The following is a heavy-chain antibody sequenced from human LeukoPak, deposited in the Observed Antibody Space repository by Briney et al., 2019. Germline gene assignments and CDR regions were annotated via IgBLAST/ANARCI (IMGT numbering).Heavy chain of an antibody. J-gene: IGHJ4*02. CDR2: ISGSGGTT. CDR3: AKDWTAAAVGGY. V-gene: IGHV3-23*01. D-gene: IGHD6-13*01. CDR1: GFTFNNYA. Sequence: GGSLRLSCAASGFTFNNYATNWVRQAPGKGLEWVSVISGSGGTTYYADSVKGRLTISRDNSKNTLYLQMNSLRAEDTAVYYCAKDWTAAAVGGYWGQGTLVTVSS.